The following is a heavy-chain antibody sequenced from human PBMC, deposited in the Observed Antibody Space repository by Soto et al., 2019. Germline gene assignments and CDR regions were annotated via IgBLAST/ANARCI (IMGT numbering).Heavy chain of an antibody. CDR1: SGSISSSNW. Sequence: QVQLQESGPGLVKPSGTLSLTCAVSSGSISSSNWWSWVRQPPGKGLEWIGEIYHSGSTNYNPSLKSRVTISVDKSKNPFSMKRSSVTAADTAVYYCARGTVTTGFHYYYYYMDVWGKGTTVTVSS. CDR2: IYHSGST. D-gene: IGHD4-4*01. J-gene: IGHJ6*03. CDR3: ARGTVTTGFHYYYYYMDV. V-gene: IGHV4-4*02.